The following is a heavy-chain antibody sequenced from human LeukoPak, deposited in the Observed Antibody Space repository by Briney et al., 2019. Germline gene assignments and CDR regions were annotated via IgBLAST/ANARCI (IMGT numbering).Heavy chain of an antibody. V-gene: IGHV3-7*01. CDR3: ARGLLTDS. CDR2: IKHDGSEK. J-gene: IGHJ4*02. Sequence: PGGSLRLSCAASGFTFSDYYMSWIRQAPGKGLEWVANIKHDGSEKYYVDSVKGRFTISRDNAKNSLYLQMNSLRAEDTAVYYCARGLLTDSWGQGTLVTVSS. CDR1: GFTFSDYY. D-gene: IGHD4/OR15-4a*01.